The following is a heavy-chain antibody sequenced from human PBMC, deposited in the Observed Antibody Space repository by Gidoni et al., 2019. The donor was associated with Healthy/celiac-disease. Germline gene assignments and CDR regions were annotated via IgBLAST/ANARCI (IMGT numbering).Heavy chain of an antibody. CDR2: MNPNSGNT. J-gene: IGHJ6*02. V-gene: IGHV1-8*01. CDR3: ARMILGYCSSTSCYYGMDV. D-gene: IGHD2-2*01. CDR1: GYTFTSYD. Sequence: QVQLVQSGAEVKKPGASVKVSCKASGYTFTSYDINWVRQATGQGLEWMGWMNPNSGNTGYAQKFQGRVTMTRNTSISTAYMELSSLRSEDTAVYYCARMILGYCSSTSCYYGMDVWGQGTTVTVSS.